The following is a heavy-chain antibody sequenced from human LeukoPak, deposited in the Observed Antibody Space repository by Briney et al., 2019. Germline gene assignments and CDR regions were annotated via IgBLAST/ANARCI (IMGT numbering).Heavy chain of an antibody. J-gene: IGHJ6*02. CDR2: IYYSGST. CDR1: GGSISSYY. CDR3: ARLPGYSYGSGYYYYGMDV. Sequence: SETLSLTCTVPGGSISSYYWSWIRQPPGKGLEWIGYIYYSGSTNYNPSLKSRVTISVDTSKNQSSLKLSSVTAADTAVYYCARLPGYSYGSGYYYYGMDVWGQGTTVTVSS. V-gene: IGHV4-59*08. D-gene: IGHD5-18*01.